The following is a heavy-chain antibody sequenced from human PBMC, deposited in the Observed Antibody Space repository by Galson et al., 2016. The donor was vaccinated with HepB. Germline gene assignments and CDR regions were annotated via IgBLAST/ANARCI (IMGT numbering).Heavy chain of an antibody. CDR3: AREGYYYDNSFFGRENAFDI. D-gene: IGHD3-22*01. J-gene: IGHJ3*02. CDR2: INSDGNTT. V-gene: IGHV3-74*01. CDR1: GFTFSSYW. Sequence: SLRLSCAASGFTFSSYWMHWVRQAPGKGLAWVSRINSDGNTTNYADSVKGRFTISRDNAKNTLYLQTNSLRAEDTAVYYCAREGYYYDNSFFGRENAFDIWGQGTMGTVSS.